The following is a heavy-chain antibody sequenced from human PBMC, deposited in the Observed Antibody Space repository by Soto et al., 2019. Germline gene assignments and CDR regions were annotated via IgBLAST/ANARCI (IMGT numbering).Heavy chain of an antibody. V-gene: IGHV3-30*18. CDR1: GFTFSSYD. D-gene: IGHD3-22*01. Sequence: QVQLVESGGGVVQSGRSLRLSCAASGFTFSSYDMHWVRQAPGKGLEWVAVISYDRSNEYYADSVKGRFTISRDNSKNTVFLQMNSLRADDTAVYYCAKDRGYYYHRSGTRLYFDYWGQGTLVTVSS. CDR2: ISYDRSNE. J-gene: IGHJ4*02. CDR3: AKDRGYYYHRSGTRLYFDY.